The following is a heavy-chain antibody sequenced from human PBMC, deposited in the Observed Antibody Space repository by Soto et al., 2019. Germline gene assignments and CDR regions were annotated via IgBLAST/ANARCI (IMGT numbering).Heavy chain of an antibody. CDR1: GFTFRNYG. D-gene: IGHD3-22*01. CDR2: IGLGSSTK. Sequence: GGSLRLSCAASGFTFRNYGMNWVRQAPGKGLEWVSYIGLGSSTKYYADSVEGRFTISRDNAKNSLYLQMNSLRAEDTAVYYCARDQLYYNDISGRPLNAFDVWGQGTMFTVSS. J-gene: IGHJ3*01. CDR3: ARDQLYYNDISGRPLNAFDV. V-gene: IGHV3-48*01.